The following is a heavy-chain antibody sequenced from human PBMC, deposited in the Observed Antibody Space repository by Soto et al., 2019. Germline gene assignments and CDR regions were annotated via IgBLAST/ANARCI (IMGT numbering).Heavy chain of an antibody. V-gene: IGHV4-31*03. Sequence: PSETLSLTCTVSGGSISSYDYYWSWIRQHPAKGLEWIGYMSYSGSTYYNPSLRSRVTISIDTSKNRYSLNLASVTAADTAVYFCARPFYARASRDNWFDPWGQGTLVTVSS. D-gene: IGHD4-17*01. J-gene: IGHJ5*02. CDR3: ARPFYARASRDNWFDP. CDR2: MSYSGST. CDR1: GGSISSYDYY.